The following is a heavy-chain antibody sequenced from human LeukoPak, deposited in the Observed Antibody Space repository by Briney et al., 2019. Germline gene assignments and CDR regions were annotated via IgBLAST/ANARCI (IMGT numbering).Heavy chain of an antibody. CDR3: AREGIVVVPAAIGAYYYYYGMDV. CDR2: IYTSGST. V-gene: IGHV4-4*07. CDR1: GGSTSGFY. J-gene: IGHJ6*02. D-gene: IGHD2-2*02. Sequence: PSETLSLTCSVSGGSTSGFYWSWIRQPAGKGLEWIGRIYTSGSTNYNPSLKSRVTMSVDTSKNQFSLKLSSVTAADTAVYYCAREGIVVVPAAIGAYYYYYGMDVWGQGTTVTVSS.